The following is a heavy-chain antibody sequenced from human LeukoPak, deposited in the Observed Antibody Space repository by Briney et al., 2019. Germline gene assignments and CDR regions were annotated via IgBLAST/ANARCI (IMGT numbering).Heavy chain of an antibody. V-gene: IGHV1-8*01. J-gene: IGHJ5*02. D-gene: IGHD3-10*01. Sequence: ASVTVSCTASGFMFTKYDINWVRQASGQRLEGMGWMNPNTGSTGYAQAFQGRVTMTRDTATSTAYMELRGLRSEDTAVYYCVRDGEGVAISVNYWFDPWGQGTLVTVSS. CDR3: VRDGEGVAISVNYWFDP. CDR2: MNPNTGST. CDR1: GFMFTKYD.